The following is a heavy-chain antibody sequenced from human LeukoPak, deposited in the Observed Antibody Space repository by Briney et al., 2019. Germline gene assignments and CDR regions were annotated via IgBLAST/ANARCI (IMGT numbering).Heavy chain of an antibody. CDR3: ARAGSHDYYDSSGYYPFDY. CDR2: INPNSGGT. Sequence: ASVKVSCKASGYTFTGYYMHWVRQAPGQGLEWMGWINPNSGGTNYAQKFQGWVTMTRDTSNSTAYMELSRLRSDDTAVYYCARAGSHDYYDSSGYYPFDYWSQGTLVTVSS. V-gene: IGHV1-2*04. J-gene: IGHJ4*02. D-gene: IGHD3-22*01. CDR1: GYTFTGYY.